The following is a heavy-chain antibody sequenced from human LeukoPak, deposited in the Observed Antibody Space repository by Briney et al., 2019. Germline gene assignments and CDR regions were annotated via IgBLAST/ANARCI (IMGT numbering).Heavy chain of an antibody. V-gene: IGHV4-34*01. CDR1: SGSFSRYY. Sequence: PSETLSLPCAVYSGSFSRYYWSWIRQPPGKGLEWIGEINHSGSTSHTPSLKSRVTISVYTSKIQFSLKLTSVTAADTALYYCARGDGRDGYKGKLDYWGQGTLVTVSS. D-gene: IGHD5-24*01. J-gene: IGHJ4*02. CDR3: ARGDGRDGYKGKLDY. CDR2: INHSGST.